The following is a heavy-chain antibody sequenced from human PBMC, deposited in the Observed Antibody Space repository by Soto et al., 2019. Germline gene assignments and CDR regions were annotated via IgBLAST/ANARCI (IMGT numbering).Heavy chain of an antibody. J-gene: IGHJ4*02. D-gene: IGHD6-6*01. V-gene: IGHV1-46*01. Sequence: GASVKVSCKASGYTFTTYYMHWVRQAPGQGLEWMGIISPDGGRTSYAQKFQGRVTMTRDTSISTAYMELSRLRSDDTAVYYCARDFEQLVRFDYWGQGTLVTVSS. CDR1: GYTFTTYY. CDR3: ARDFEQLVRFDY. CDR2: ISPDGGRT.